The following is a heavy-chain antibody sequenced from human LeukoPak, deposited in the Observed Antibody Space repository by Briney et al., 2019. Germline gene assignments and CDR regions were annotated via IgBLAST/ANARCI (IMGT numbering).Heavy chain of an antibody. Sequence: PSETLSLTCTVYDESLSAHYWGWIRQSPGKGLEWIGEINHSGTTNYNPSLKSRVTISVDTSKNQFSLKLSSVTAADTAVYYCAREDPARGRYYFDYWGQGTLVTVSS. V-gene: IGHV4-34*01. D-gene: IGHD1-26*01. J-gene: IGHJ4*02. CDR2: INHSGTT. CDR1: DESLSAHY. CDR3: AREDPARGRYYFDY.